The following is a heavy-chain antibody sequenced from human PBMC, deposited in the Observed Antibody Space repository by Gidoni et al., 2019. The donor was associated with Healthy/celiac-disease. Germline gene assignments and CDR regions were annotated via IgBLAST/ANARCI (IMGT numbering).Heavy chain of an antibody. D-gene: IGHD6-6*01. V-gene: IGHV4-34*01. Sequence: QVQLQQWGSGLLKPSETLSLTCAVYGGSFSGYYWSWVRQPPGMGLEWIGEINHSGRTNYNPSLKSRVTISVDTSKNQFSLKLSSVTAADTAVYYCARAREDSSTHGGYFDLWGRGTLVTVSS. CDR1: GGSFSGYY. CDR2: INHSGRT. CDR3: ARAREDSSTHGGYFDL. J-gene: IGHJ2*01.